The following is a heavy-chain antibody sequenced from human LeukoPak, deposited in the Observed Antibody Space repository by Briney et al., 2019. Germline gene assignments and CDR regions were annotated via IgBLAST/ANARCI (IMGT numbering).Heavy chain of an antibody. J-gene: IGHJ4*02. V-gene: IGHV4-59*01. CDR3: ARLRGNYFPDY. Sequence: PSETLSLTCTVSGGPISGYYWSWIRQPPGKGLEWIGYIYYSGSTNYNPSLKSRITISVDTSKNQFSLRLSSVTAADTAVYYCARLRGNYFPDYWGQGTLVTVSS. D-gene: IGHD4-11*01. CDR1: GGPISGYY. CDR2: IYYSGST.